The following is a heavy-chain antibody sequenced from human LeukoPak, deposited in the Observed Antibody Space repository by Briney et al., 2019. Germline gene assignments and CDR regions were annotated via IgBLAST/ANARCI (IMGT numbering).Heavy chain of an antibody. CDR1: GYTFTTYY. V-gene: IGHV1-46*01. J-gene: IGHJ4*02. CDR3: ARVGSVDTSGYYDY. CDR2: INPSGGSP. D-gene: IGHD3-22*01. Sequence: ASVKVSCKASGYTFTTYYIHWVRQAPGQGLEWLGIINPSGGSPNYAQKFQGRVTMTRDTSTSTVYMELSSLRSDDTAVYYCARVGSVDTSGYYDYWGQGTLVTVSS.